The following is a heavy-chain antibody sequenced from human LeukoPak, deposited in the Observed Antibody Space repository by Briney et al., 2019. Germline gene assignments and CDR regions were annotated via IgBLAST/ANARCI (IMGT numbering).Heavy chain of an antibody. Sequence: ASVKVSCKASGYTFTSYDINWVRQATGQGLEWMGWMNPNSGNTGYAQKFQGRVTMTRNTSISTAYMELSSLRSEDTAVYYCARGSNYDILTGYYQQLNYWGQGTLVTVSS. D-gene: IGHD3-9*01. CDR1: GYTFTSYD. CDR3: ARGSNYDILTGYYQQLNY. V-gene: IGHV1-8*01. CDR2: MNPNSGNT. J-gene: IGHJ4*02.